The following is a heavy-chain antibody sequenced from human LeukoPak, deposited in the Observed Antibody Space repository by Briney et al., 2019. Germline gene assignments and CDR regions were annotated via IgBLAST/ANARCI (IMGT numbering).Heavy chain of an antibody. CDR1: GGTFSNYA. D-gene: IGHD2-21*01. CDR2: IIPLFGTA. Sequence: SVTVSCKASGGTFSNYAISWVRQAPGQGLEWMGGIIPLFGTANYAQKFQGRVTITADESTSTAYMELSSLRSEDTAVYYCARDSSEFRSLIPHWGQGTLVTVSS. CDR3: ARDSSEFRSLIPH. J-gene: IGHJ1*01. V-gene: IGHV1-69*13.